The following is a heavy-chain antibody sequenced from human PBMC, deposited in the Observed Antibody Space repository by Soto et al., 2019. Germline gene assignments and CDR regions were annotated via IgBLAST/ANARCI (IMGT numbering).Heavy chain of an antibody. CDR2: INPSGGST. CDR3: ARDPHLGYSYGRPPYYYYGMDV. J-gene: IGHJ6*02. CDR1: GYTFTSYY. Sequence: ASVKVSCKASGYTFTSYYMHWVRQAPGQGLEWMGIINPSGGSTSYAQKFQGRVTMTRDTSTSTVYMELSSLRSEDTAVYYCARDPHLGYSYGRPPYYYYGMDVWGQGTTVTVSS. V-gene: IGHV1-46*01. D-gene: IGHD5-18*01.